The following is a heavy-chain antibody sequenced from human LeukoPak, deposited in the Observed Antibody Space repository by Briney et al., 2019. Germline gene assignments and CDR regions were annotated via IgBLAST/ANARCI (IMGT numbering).Heavy chain of an antibody. CDR1: GYTFTSYA. CDR2: INAGNGNT. V-gene: IGHV1-3*01. CDR3: ARGRVFYGSGSYPDY. D-gene: IGHD3-10*01. Sequence: ASVKVSCKASGYTFTSYAMHWVRQAPGQRLEWMGWINAGNGNTKYSQKFQGRVTITRDTSASTAYMELSSLRSEDTAVYYCARGRVFYGSGSYPDYWGQGTLVTVSS. J-gene: IGHJ4*02.